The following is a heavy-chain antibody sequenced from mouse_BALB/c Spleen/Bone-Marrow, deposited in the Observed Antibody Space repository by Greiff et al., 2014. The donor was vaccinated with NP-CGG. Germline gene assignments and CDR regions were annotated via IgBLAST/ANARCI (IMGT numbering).Heavy chain of an antibody. CDR2: IYPGSGST. CDR3: TKGLPSAY. CDR1: GYTFTSYW. D-gene: IGHD2-4*01. J-gene: IGHJ3*01. Sequence: LKESGPELVRPGASVKLSCKASGYTFTSYWMHWVKQRPGQGLEWIGNIYPGSGSTNYDEKFKSKATLTVDTSSSTAYMQLSSLTSEDSAVYYCTKGLPSAYWGQGTLVTVSA. V-gene: IGHV1S22*01.